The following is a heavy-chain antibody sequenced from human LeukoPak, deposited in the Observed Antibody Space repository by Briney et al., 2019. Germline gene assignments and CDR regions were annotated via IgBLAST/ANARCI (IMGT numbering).Heavy chain of an antibody. CDR1: GYTFTSYG. D-gene: IGHD6-13*01. CDR3: ARGGGSSLLGYYYYYMDV. CDR2: ISAYNGNT. V-gene: IGHV1-18*01. Sequence: GASVKVSCKASGYTFTSYGISWVRQAPGQGLEWMGWISAYNGNTSYAQKLQGRVTMTTDTSTSTAYMELRSLRSDDTAVYYCARGGGSSLLGYYYYYMDVWGKGTTVTISS. J-gene: IGHJ6*03.